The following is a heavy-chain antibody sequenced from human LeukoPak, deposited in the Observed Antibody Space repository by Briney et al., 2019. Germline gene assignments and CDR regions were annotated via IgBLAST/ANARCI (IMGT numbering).Heavy chain of an antibody. Sequence: PSETLSLTCAVSGGSISSGDYYWAWIRQPPGKGQQWIGSIYYSGTTYYNPFLKSRLTISGDSSKNQFSLKLSSVTTADTAVYYCARHASGRYTDWGQGTLVTVSS. CDR3: ARHASGRYTD. CDR1: GGSISSGDYY. V-gene: IGHV4-39*01. J-gene: IGHJ1*01. D-gene: IGHD6-19*01. CDR2: IYYSGTT.